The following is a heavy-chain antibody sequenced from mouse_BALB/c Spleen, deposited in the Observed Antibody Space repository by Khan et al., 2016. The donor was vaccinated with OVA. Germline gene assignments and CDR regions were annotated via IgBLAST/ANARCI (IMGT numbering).Heavy chain of an antibody. CDR1: GYSIASDYA. Sequence: EVQLLESGPGLVKPSQSLSLTCTVTGYSIASDYAWNWIRQFPGNKLEWMGFISYSGNTKYNPSLKSRISITLETSKNQFFLQLNYVTSEDTATFYCARVLGGNLNYWGQGTTLTVSS. CDR3: ARVLGGNLNY. J-gene: IGHJ2*01. CDR2: ISYSGNT. V-gene: IGHV3-2*02.